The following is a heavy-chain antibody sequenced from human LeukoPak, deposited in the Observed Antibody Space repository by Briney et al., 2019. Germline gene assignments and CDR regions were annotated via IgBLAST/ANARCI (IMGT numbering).Heavy chain of an antibody. D-gene: IGHD3/OR15-3a*01. Sequence: ASAKVSCKASGDNITDQYLHWVRQAPGQGLEWMGWINPESGATHYAQKFQDKIRLTSGTSITTAYMEVSALTSDDTAIYYCARVLTFYNDLATSWGQGTLVTVSS. CDR3: ARVLTFYNDLATS. J-gene: IGHJ5*02. CDR1: GDNITDQY. CDR2: INPESGAT. V-gene: IGHV1-2*02.